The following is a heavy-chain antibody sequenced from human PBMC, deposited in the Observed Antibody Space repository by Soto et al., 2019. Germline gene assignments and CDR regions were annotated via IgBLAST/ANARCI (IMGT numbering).Heavy chain of an antibody. Sequence: RRLSCTASGFTFGDYAMSWFRQAPGKGLEWVGFIRSKAYGGTTEYAASVKGRFTISREDSKSIAYLQMNSLKTEDTAVYYCTYSSYYYGSGSYYPRSSWGQGTLVTVSS. CDR3: TYSSYYYGSGSYYPRSS. V-gene: IGHV3-49*03. J-gene: IGHJ5*02. CDR1: GFTFGDYA. CDR2: IRSKAYGGTT. D-gene: IGHD3-10*01.